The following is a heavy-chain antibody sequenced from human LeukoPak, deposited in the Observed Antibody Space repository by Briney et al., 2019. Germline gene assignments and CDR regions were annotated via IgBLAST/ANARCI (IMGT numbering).Heavy chain of an antibody. CDR3: ARGNGYSLVS. CDR1: GGSISSYY. Sequence: SETLSLTCTVSGGSISSYYWSWIRQPPGKGLEWIGHIYHSGSTNYNPSLKSRVTISIDRSKNQFSLKLNSATAADTAVYYCARGNGYSLVSWGQGTLVTVSS. J-gene: IGHJ4*02. D-gene: IGHD3-3*01. V-gene: IGHV4-59*01. CDR2: IYHSGST.